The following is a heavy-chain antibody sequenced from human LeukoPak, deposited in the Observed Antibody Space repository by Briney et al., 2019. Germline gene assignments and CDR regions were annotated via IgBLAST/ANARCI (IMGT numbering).Heavy chain of an antibody. CDR1: GFTFSSYA. CDR3: AKDESLRSSGSYPYYFDY. CDR2: ISGSGGST. Sequence: GGSLRLSCAASGFTFSSYAMSWVRQAPGKGLEWVSAISGSGGSTYYADSVKGRFTISRDNSKNRMYLQMTSLLAENTAVYYCAKDESLRSSGSYPYYFDYWGQGTLVTVSS. J-gene: IGHJ4*02. D-gene: IGHD1-26*01. V-gene: IGHV3-23*01.